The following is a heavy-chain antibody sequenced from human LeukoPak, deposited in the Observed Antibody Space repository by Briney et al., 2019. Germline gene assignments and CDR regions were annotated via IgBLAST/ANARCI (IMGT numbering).Heavy chain of an antibody. Sequence: GGSLRLSCVASGFTFSSYAMSWVRQAPGKGLEWVSAISGRGVTTHYAGSVKGRFSISRDNSKNTLYLQMNSLRAEDTALYYCAKKVVVGATSPYSDFQDWGQGTLVTVSS. CDR1: GFTFSSYA. V-gene: IGHV3-23*01. D-gene: IGHD1-26*01. CDR2: ISGRGVTT. J-gene: IGHJ1*01. CDR3: AKKVVVGATSPYSDFQD.